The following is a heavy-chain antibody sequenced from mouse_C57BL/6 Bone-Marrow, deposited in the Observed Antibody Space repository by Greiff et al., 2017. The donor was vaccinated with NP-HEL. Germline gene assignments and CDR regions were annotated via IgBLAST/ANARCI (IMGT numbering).Heavy chain of an antibody. CDR3: TRFGYFDYDDGYYFDY. CDR1: GYTFTDYE. V-gene: IGHV1-15*01. J-gene: IGHJ2*01. D-gene: IGHD2-4*01. CDR2: IDPETGGT. Sequence: LVESGAELVRPGASVTLSCKASGYTFTDYEMHWVKQTPVHGLEWIGAIDPETGGTAYNQKFKGKAILTADKSSSTAYMELRSLTSEDSAVYYCTRFGYFDYDDGYYFDYWGQGTTLTVSS.